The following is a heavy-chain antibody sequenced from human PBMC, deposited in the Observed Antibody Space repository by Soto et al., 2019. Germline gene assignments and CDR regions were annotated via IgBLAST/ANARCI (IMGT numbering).Heavy chain of an antibody. V-gene: IGHV3-13*01. J-gene: IGHJ4*02. Sequence: GGSLRLSCAASGFTFSSYDMHWVRQATGKGLEWVSAIGTAGDTYYTGSVKGRITISRENAKNSLYLQMNSLRAEDTAVYYCARALTGVAPYLFDYWGQGTLVTVSS. CDR3: ARALTGVAPYLFDY. CDR1: GFTFSSYD. D-gene: IGHD3-3*01. CDR2: IGTAGDT.